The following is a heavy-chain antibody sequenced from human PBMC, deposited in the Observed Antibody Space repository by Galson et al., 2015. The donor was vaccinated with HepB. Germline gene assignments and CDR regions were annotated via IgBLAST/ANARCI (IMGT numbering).Heavy chain of an antibody. V-gene: IGHV3-30*18. Sequence: SLRLSCAASGFTFRNYDIHWVRQAPGKGLEWVAAISYDGTYKYYAESLKGRFTISRDNSKNALFLQMDSLRGEDTAVYYCAKDDHFYDNSGYKAVFHYYHYMDVWGKGTTVTVSS. CDR3: AKDDHFYDNSGYKAVFHYYHYMDV. J-gene: IGHJ6*03. D-gene: IGHD6-25*01. CDR2: ISYDGTYK. CDR1: GFTFRNYD.